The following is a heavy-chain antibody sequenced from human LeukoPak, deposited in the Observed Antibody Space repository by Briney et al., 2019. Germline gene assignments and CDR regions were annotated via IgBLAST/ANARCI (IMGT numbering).Heavy chain of an antibody. J-gene: IGHJ3*02. CDR1: GGSISSYY. CDR3: ARFAGYCSGGSCRDAFDI. D-gene: IGHD2-15*01. Sequence: PSETLSLTCTVSGGSISSYYWSWIRQPPGKGLEWIGYIYYSGSTNYNPSLKSRVTISVDTSKNQFSLKLSSVTAADTAVYYCARFAGYCSGGSCRDAFDIWGQGTMVTVSP. CDR2: IYYSGST. V-gene: IGHV4-59*01.